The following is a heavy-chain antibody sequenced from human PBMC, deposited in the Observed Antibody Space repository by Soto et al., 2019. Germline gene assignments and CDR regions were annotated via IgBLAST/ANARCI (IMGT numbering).Heavy chain of an antibody. V-gene: IGHV4-59*08. J-gene: IGHJ6*03. CDR2: IYYSGST. CDR1: GGSISSYY. Sequence: PSETLSLTCTVSGGSISSYYWSWIRQPPGKGLEWIGYIYYSGSTNYNPSLKSRVTISVDTSKNQFSLKLSSETAADTAVYYCARHEPQWRKTTPGYYYYYYMDVWGKGTTVTVSS. D-gene: IGHD2-8*01. CDR3: ARHEPQWRKTTPGYYYYYYMDV.